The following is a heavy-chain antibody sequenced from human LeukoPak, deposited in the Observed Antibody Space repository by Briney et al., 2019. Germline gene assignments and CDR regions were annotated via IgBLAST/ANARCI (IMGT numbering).Heavy chain of an antibody. Sequence: PSETLSLTCTVSGGSISSYYWSWIRQPAGKGLEWIGRIYTSGSTNYNPSLKSRVTISVDTSKNQFSLKLSSVTATDTAVYYCARGHDYVWGSYRDPQFDYWGQGTLVTVSS. CDR1: GGSISSYY. D-gene: IGHD3-16*02. CDR3: ARGHDYVWGSYRDPQFDY. J-gene: IGHJ4*02. CDR2: IYTSGST. V-gene: IGHV4-4*07.